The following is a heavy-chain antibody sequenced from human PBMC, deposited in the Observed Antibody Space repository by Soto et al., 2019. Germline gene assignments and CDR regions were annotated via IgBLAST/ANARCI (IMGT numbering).Heavy chain of an antibody. CDR3: TKGVRGYCTGSSCPRPDY. Sequence: GGSLRLSCSASGFTFGDYAMSWFRQAPGKGLEWVAFIRNKAYGGTTEYAASVRGRFTISTEDSKSIAYLQMNSLKTEDTAVYYCTKGVRGYCTGSSCPRPDYWGKGTLVNVSS. CDR1: GFTFGDYA. CDR2: IRNKAYGGTT. J-gene: IGHJ4*02. V-gene: IGHV3-49*03. D-gene: IGHD2-15*01.